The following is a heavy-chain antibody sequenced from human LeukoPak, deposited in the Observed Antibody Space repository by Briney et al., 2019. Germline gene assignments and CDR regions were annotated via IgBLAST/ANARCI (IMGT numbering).Heavy chain of an antibody. Sequence: SETLSLTCTVSGGSISSGGYYWSWIRQPPGKGLEWIGYIYHSGSTYYNPSLKSRVTISVDRSKNQFSLKLSSVTAADTAVYYCARDLVGATHGGYAFDIWGQGTMVTVSS. CDR3: ARDLVGATHGGYAFDI. CDR1: GGSISSGGYY. V-gene: IGHV4-30-2*01. D-gene: IGHD1-26*01. J-gene: IGHJ3*02. CDR2: IYHSGST.